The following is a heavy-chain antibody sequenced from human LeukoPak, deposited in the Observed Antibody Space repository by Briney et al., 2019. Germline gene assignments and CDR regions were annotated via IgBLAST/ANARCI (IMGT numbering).Heavy chain of an antibody. Sequence: PGGSLRLSCAASGFSFSDYAIYWVRQTPGKGLEWVAFIRYDGSNKIYADSVKGRFTISRDNSKNTLYLQMNSLRAEDTAVYYCAKGRTRRRQLLIDYWGQGTLVTVSS. V-gene: IGHV3-30*02. D-gene: IGHD2-2*01. J-gene: IGHJ4*02. CDR3: AKGRTRRRQLLIDY. CDR1: GFSFSDYA. CDR2: IRYDGSNK.